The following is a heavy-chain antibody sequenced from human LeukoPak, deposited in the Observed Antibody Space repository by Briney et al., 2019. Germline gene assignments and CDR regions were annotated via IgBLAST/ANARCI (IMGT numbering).Heavy chain of an antibody. J-gene: IGHJ4*02. CDR1: GYTFTSYY. D-gene: IGHD1-1*01. V-gene: IGHV1-46*01. CDR3: ARESRDTAWSLDL. CDR2: INPSGGST. Sequence: GASVKVSCKASGYTFTSYYMHWVRQAPGQGLEWMGIINPSGGSTSYAQKFQGRVTMTRDTSISTAYMELSRLRSDDTAVYYCARESRDTAWSLDLWGQGTLVTVSS.